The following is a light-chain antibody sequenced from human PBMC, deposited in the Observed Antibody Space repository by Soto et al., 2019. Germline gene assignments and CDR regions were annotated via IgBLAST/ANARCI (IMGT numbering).Light chain of an antibody. CDR1: QSVSSK. Sequence: EIVMTQSPATLSVSPGERATLSCRASQSVSSKLAWYQQKPGQAPRVLIYGASTRATGIPARFSGSGSGKDFTLTISSLQSEDFAVYYCQHYNDWPPTWTFGQGTRVEIK. J-gene: IGKJ1*01. CDR2: GAS. V-gene: IGKV3-15*01. CDR3: QHYNDWPPTWT.